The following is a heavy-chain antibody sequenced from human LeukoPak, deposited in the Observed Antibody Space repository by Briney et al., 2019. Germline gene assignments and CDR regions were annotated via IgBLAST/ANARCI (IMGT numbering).Heavy chain of an antibody. CDR1: GNYW. D-gene: IGHD2/OR15-2a*01. CDR2: INSDGSWT. Sequence: GGSLRLSCAASGNYWTHWVRQAPGKGLVWVSHINSDGSWTSYADSVRGRFTISKDNAKNTVYLQMNSLRAEDTAVYYCVSFYETYWGRGTLVTVSS. J-gene: IGHJ4*02. CDR3: VSFYETY. V-gene: IGHV3-74*01.